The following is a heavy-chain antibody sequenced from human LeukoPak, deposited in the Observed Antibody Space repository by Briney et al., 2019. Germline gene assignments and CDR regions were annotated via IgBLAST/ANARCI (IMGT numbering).Heavy chain of an antibody. J-gene: IGHJ5*01. CDR2: ISSGGEST. V-gene: IGHV3-23*01. CDR3: AKSRYSATWYDS. D-gene: IGHD6-13*01. Sequence: GGSLRLSCAASGFTFSGYAMTWVRQAPGKGLEWVSAISSGGESTYYADSVKGRFTISRDNSKDTLYLQMNSLRAEDTAVYYCAKSRYSATWYDSWGQGTLVTVSS. CDR1: GFTFSGYA.